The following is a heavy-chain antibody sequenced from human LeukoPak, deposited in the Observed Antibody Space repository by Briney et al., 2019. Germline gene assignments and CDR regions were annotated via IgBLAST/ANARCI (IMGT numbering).Heavy chain of an antibody. V-gene: IGHV3-48*01. J-gene: IGHJ3*02. CDR1: GFTFSSYR. Sequence: GGSLRLSCAASGFTFSSYRMNWVRQAPGKGLEWVSFISVSSGSIYYADSVKGRFTISRDNAMNSLYLQMNSLRAEDTAVYYCASGGSTTGTTSGVFDIWGQGTMVTVSS. CDR3: ASGGSTTGTTSGVFDI. D-gene: IGHD1-1*01. CDR2: ISVSSGSI.